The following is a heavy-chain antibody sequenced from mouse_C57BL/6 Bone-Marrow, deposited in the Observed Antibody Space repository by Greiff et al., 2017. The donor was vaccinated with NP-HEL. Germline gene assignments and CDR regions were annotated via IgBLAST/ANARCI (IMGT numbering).Heavy chain of an antibody. V-gene: IGHV5-6*02. CDR1: GFTFSSYG. Sequence: EVKVEESGGDLVKPGGSLKLSCAASGFTFSSYGMSWVRQTPDKRLEWVATISSGGSYTYYPDSVKGRFTISRDNAKNTLYLQMSSLKSEDTAMYYCARHTRIYYYGSSQYYFDYWGQGTTLTVSS. D-gene: IGHD1-1*01. CDR3: ARHTRIYYYGSSQYYFDY. CDR2: ISSGGSYT. J-gene: IGHJ2*01.